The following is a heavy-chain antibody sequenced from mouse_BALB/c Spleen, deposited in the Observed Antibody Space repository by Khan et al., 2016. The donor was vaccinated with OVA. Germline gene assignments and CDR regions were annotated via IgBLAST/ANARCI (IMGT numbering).Heavy chain of an antibody. CDR1: GYTFTTYW. CDR2: ITPTSGYP. V-gene: IGHV1-7*01. Sequence: VQLQQSGAELAKPGASVKMSCKASGYTFTTYWMHWVKQRPGQGLEWIGYITPTSGYPDYNVKFTDRATLSADKSSSTAYMHLISLTAEDSAVYYCTRDRIDYWGQGTTLTVSS. CDR3: TRDRIDY. J-gene: IGHJ2*01.